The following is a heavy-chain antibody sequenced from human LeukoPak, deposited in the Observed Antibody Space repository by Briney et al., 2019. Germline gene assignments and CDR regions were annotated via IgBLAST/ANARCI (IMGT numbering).Heavy chain of an antibody. J-gene: IGHJ6*03. CDR1: GYTFTSYG. V-gene: IGHV1-18*01. Sequence: ASVKVSCKASGYTFTSYGISWVRQAPGQGLEWMGWISAYNGNTNYAQKLQGRVTMTTDTSTSTAYMELRSLRSDDTAVYYCARGARDSSSSFVYYYYYMDVWGKGTTVTVSS. CDR2: ISAYNGNT. CDR3: ARGARDSSSSFVYYYYYMDV. D-gene: IGHD6-13*01.